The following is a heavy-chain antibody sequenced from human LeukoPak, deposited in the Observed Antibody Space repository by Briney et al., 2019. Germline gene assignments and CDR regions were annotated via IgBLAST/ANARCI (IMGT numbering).Heavy chain of an antibody. CDR3: TSRAVADSADI. J-gene: IGHJ3*02. CDR2: IRSKANSYAT. Sequence: PGGSLRLSCAASGFTFSGSAMHWVRQASGKGLEWVSRIRSKANSYATAYAASVKGRFTISRDDSKNTAYLQMNSLKTEDTAVYYCTSRAVADSADIWGQGTMVTVSS. D-gene: IGHD6-19*01. CDR1: GFTFSGSA. V-gene: IGHV3-73*01.